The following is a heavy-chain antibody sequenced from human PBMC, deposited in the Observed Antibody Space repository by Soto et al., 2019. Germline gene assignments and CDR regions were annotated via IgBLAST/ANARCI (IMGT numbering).Heavy chain of an antibody. D-gene: IGHD3-10*01. V-gene: IGHV3-30*03. Sequence: QVQLVESGGGVVQPGRSLRLSCAASGFTFSSYGMHWVRQAPGKGLEWVAVISYDGSNKYYADSVKGRFTISRDNYKNTLYLQMNSPGEEVTAVCYCARGILLWFGEGASMDVWGQVTTVTVSS. CDR1: GFTFSSYG. J-gene: IGHJ6*02. CDR3: ARGILLWFGEGASMDV. CDR2: ISYDGSNK.